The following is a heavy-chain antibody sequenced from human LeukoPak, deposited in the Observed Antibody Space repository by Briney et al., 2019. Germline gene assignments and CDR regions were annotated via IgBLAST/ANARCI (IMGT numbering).Heavy chain of an antibody. CDR2: ISAYNGNT. Sequence: ASVKVSCKASGYTFTSYGISWVRQAPGQGLEWMGWISAYNGNTNYAQKLQGRVTMTTDTSTSTAYMALRSLRSDDTAVYYCARRLIHGDYDRSPFDYWGQGTLVTVSS. CDR1: GYTFTSYG. D-gene: IGHD4-17*01. V-gene: IGHV1-18*01. CDR3: ARRLIHGDYDRSPFDY. J-gene: IGHJ4*02.